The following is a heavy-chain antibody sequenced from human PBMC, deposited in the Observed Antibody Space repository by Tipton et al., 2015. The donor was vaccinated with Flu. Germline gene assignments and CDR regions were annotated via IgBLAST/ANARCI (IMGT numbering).Heavy chain of an antibody. V-gene: IGHV4-59*01. Sequence: TLSLTCTVSGGSISSYYWSWIRQPPGKGLEWIGYIYYSGSTNYNPSLKSRVTISVDTSKNQFSLRLSSVTAADTAVYYCARAGGYGRSQAFDIWGQGTMVTVSS. CDR3: ARAGGYGRSQAFDI. CDR1: GGSISSYY. J-gene: IGHJ3*02. CDR2: IYYSGST. D-gene: IGHD5-18*01.